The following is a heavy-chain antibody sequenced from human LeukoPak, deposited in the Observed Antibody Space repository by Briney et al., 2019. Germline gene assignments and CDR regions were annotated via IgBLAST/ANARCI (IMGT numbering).Heavy chain of an antibody. J-gene: IGHJ3*02. CDR3: ARGRYCSADICSGGDAFDI. V-gene: IGHV4-4*07. Sequence: PSETLSLTCTVSGVSINNYYWSCLPHPAGKGLEWIGRIYTRGSTNYNPSLKSRVTMSVDTSKNQFSLKLSSVTAADTAVYYCARGRYCSADICSGGDAFDIWGQGTMVSVSS. CDR1: GVSINNYY. CDR2: IYTRGST. D-gene: IGHD2-15*01.